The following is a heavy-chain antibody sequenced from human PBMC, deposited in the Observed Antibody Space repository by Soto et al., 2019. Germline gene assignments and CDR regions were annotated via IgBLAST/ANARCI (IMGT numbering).Heavy chain of an antibody. CDR1: GGTFSSYT. CDR2: IIPNLGIA. CDR3: ARDDYYGSGSYS. D-gene: IGHD3-10*01. Sequence: QVQLVQSGAAVKKPGSSVKVSCKASGGTFSSYTISWVRQAPGQGLEWMGRIIPNLGIANYAQKFQGRVMITADKSTSTAYMELSSLRSEDTAVYYCARDDYYGSGSYSWGQGTLVTVSS. J-gene: IGHJ4*02. V-gene: IGHV1-69*08.